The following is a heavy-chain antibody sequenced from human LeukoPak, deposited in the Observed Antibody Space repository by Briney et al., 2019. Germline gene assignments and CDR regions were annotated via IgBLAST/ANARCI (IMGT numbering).Heavy chain of an antibody. Sequence: SETLSLTCAVSGYSISSGSYWGWIRQPPGKGLEWIGIIYHTGRSYYYNPSLKSRVTKSIDTSKNQFSLKLSSVTAADTAVYYCARGDLGTSIFGVVFANWFDPWGQGTLVTVSS. CDR1: GYSISSGSY. D-gene: IGHD3-3*01. CDR3: ARGDLGTSIFGVVFANWFDP. CDR2: IYHTGRSY. V-gene: IGHV4-38-2*01. J-gene: IGHJ5*02.